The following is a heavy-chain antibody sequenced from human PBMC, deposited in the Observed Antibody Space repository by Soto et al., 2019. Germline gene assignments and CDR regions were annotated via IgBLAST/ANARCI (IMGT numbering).Heavy chain of an antibody. J-gene: IGHJ6*02. CDR3: ARRGQLELTHYYGMDV. CDR2: IYYSGST. V-gene: IGHV4-39*01. CDR1: GGSISSSSYY. D-gene: IGHD1-1*01. Sequence: SETLSLTSTVSGGSISSSSYYWGWIRQPPGKGLEWIGSIYYSGSTYYNPSLKSRVTISVDTSKNQFSLKLSSVTAADTAVYYCARRGQLELTHYYGMDVWGQGTTVTVSS.